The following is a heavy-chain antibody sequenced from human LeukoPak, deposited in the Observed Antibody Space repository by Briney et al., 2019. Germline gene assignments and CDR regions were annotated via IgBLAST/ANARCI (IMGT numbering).Heavy chain of an antibody. CDR1: GFTVNYNY. Sequence: GGSLRLSCAASGFTVNYNYMSWVRQAPGKGLEWVSVIYSGGSTYYADSVKGRFTISRDNFKNTVYLQMNSLRVEDTAVYYCARVKVATTYWFDPWGQGTLVTVSS. J-gene: IGHJ5*02. V-gene: IGHV3-66*01. CDR3: ARVKVATTYWFDP. CDR2: IYSGGST. D-gene: IGHD4-23*01.